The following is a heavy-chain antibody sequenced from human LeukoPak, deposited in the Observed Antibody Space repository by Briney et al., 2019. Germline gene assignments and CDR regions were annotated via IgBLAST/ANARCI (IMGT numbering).Heavy chain of an antibody. CDR3: AKGSGYRALTFFDY. Sequence: GGSLRLSCAASGFTFSGYIINWVRQAPGKGLEWVSSISGSDGSTYYADSVKGRFTISRDNSKNTLYLQMNSLRAEDTAVYYCAKGSGYRALTFFDYWGQGTLVTVSS. CDR1: GFTFSGYI. CDR2: ISGSDGST. V-gene: IGHV3-23*01. D-gene: IGHD5-12*01. J-gene: IGHJ4*02.